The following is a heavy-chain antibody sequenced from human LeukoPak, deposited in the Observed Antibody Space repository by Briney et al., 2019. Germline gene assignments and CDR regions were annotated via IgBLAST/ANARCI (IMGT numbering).Heavy chain of an antibody. V-gene: IGHV4-59*08. Sequence: SETQSLTCTVSGGSISSYYWSWIRQPPGKGLEWIGFIYYSGSTNYNPSLKSRVTISVDTSKNQFSLKLSSVTAADTAVYYCARPSLDYGGIDAFDFWGQGTLVTVSS. CDR3: ARPSLDYGGIDAFDF. CDR1: GGSISSYY. CDR2: IYYSGST. J-gene: IGHJ3*01. D-gene: IGHD4-23*01.